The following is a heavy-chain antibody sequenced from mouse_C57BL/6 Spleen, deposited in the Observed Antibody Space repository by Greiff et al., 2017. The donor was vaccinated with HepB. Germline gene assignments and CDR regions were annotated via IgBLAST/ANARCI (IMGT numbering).Heavy chain of an antibody. CDR3: ARGGGNYGSSYWYFDV. Sequence: QVQLQQPGTELVKPGASVKLSCKASGYTFTSYWMHWVKQRPGQGLEWIGNINPSNGGTNYNEKFKSKATLTVDKSSSTAYMQLSSLTSEDSAVYYCARGGGNYGSSYWYFDVWGTGTTVTVSS. CDR2: INPSNGGT. CDR1: GYTFTSYW. J-gene: IGHJ1*03. D-gene: IGHD1-1*01. V-gene: IGHV1-53*01.